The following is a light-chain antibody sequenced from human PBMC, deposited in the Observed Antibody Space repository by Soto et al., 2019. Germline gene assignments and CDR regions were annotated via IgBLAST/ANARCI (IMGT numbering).Light chain of an antibody. J-gene: IGKJ1*01. CDR2: KAS. V-gene: IGKV1-5*03. CDR3: QQYDNYWT. CDR1: QNINSW. Sequence: DIQMTQSPSTLSASVGDRVTITCRASQNINSWLAWYQQKPGKAPKLLIYKASTLERGVPSRFSGSGSGTEFTLTINSLQPDDFATYYCQQYDNYWTFGQGTKVEIK.